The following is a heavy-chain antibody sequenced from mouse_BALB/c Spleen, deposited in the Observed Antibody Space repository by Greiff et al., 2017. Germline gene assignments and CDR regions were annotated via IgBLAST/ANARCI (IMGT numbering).Heavy chain of an antibody. D-gene: IGHD1-1*02. Sequence: EVQRVESGGGLVQPGGSRKLSCAASGFTFSSFGMHWVRQAPEKGLEWVAYISSGSSTIYYADTVKGRFTISRDNPKNTLFLQMTSLRSEDTAMYYCARSEGSTAWFAYWGQGTLVTVSA. J-gene: IGHJ3*01. CDR1: GFTFSSFG. V-gene: IGHV5-17*02. CDR2: ISSGSSTI. CDR3: ARSEGSTAWFAY.